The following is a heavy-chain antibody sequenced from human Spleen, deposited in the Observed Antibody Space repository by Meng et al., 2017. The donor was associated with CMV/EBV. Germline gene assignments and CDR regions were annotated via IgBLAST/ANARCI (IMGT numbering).Heavy chain of an antibody. V-gene: IGHV4-4*02. Sequence: QVQLQESGPGLVKPSGTLSLTCGVSGVSISSNIRWTWVRQPPGKGLEWIGDIDDSGSTNYNPSLNSRISISLDKSKNHFSLKVNSVTAADTAVYYCAGGKRDAWELLAYWGQGALVTVSS. J-gene: IGHJ4*02. D-gene: IGHD1-26*01. CDR3: AGGKRDAWELLAY. CDR1: GVSISSNIR. CDR2: IDDSGST.